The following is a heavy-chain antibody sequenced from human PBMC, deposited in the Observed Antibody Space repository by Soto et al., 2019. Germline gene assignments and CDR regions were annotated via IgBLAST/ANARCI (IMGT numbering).Heavy chain of an antibody. CDR3: AKDHDSSGFHYYYGMDV. Sequence: PGGSLRLSCAASGFTFSSYAMSWVRQAPGKGLEWVSAISGSGGSTYYADSVEGRFTISRDNSKNTLYLQMNSLRAEDTAVYYCAKDHDSSGFHYYYGMDVWGQGTTVTVSS. V-gene: IGHV3-23*01. CDR2: ISGSGGST. D-gene: IGHD6-19*01. CDR1: GFTFSSYA. J-gene: IGHJ6*02.